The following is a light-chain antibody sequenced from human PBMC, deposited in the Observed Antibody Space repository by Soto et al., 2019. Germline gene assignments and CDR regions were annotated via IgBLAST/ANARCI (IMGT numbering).Light chain of an antibody. CDR3: SSYTSSSTYV. J-gene: IGLJ1*01. Sequence: QSVLTQPPSVSGSPGQSVTISCTGTSSDVGSYNRVSWFQQPPGTAPKLLIYEVSNRPSGVPDRISGSKSGNTASLTISGLQAEDEADYYCSSYTSSSTYVVGTGTKVTVL. CDR2: EVS. CDR1: SSDVGSYNR. V-gene: IGLV2-18*02.